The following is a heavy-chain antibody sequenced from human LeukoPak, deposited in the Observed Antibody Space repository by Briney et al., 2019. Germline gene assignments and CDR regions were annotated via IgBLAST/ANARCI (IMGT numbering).Heavy chain of an antibody. CDR3: VSPRGFSYGYFDY. CDR1: GGSISSSSAY. CDR2: IYYSKNT. V-gene: IGHV4-39*01. J-gene: IGHJ4*02. Sequence: SETLSLTCTVSGGSISSSSAYWGWIRQPPGKGLEWIGSIYYSKNTYYNPSLKSRVTISADTSKNQFSLTLDSVSATDTAVYYCVSPRGFSYGYFDYWGQGTLVTVSS. D-gene: IGHD5-18*01.